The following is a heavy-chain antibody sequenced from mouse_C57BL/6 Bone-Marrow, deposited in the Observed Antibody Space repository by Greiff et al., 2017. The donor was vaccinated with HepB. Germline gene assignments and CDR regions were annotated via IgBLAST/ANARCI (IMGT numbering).Heavy chain of an antibody. CDR1: GYTFTSYG. V-gene: IGHV1-81*01. J-gene: IGHJ4*01. CDR2: IYPRSGNT. Sequence: VQLQQSGAELARPGASVKLSCKASGYTFTSYGISWVKQRTGQGLEWIGEIYPRSGNTYYNEKFKGKATLTADKSPSTAYMELRSLTSEDSAVYFCARSSCYYAMDYWGQGTSVTVSS. CDR3: ARSSCYYAMDY.